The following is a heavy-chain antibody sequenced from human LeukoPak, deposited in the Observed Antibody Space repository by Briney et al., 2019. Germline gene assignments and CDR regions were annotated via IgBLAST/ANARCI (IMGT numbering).Heavy chain of an antibody. CDR3: ARGSGRDGYNT. D-gene: IGHD5-24*01. CDR2: ISGSGGST. CDR1: GFTFSSYG. Sequence: PGGSLRLSCAASGFTFSSYGMSWVRQAPGKGLEWVSAISGSGGSTYYADSVKGRFTISRDTSKNTLYLQMNSLRAEDTAVYYCARGSGRDGYNTWGQGTLVTVSS. J-gene: IGHJ5*02. V-gene: IGHV3-23*01.